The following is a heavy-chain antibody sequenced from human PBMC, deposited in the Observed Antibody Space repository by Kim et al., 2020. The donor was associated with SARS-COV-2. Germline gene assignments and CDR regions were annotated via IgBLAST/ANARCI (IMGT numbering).Heavy chain of an antibody. CDR3: ARGRAGVVPSPILGLGPYYDYYAMDV. CDR1: GGSFSGYH. D-gene: IGHD3-3*01. Sequence: SETLSLTCAVFGGSFSGYHWTWIRQSPGKGLEWIGEINHSGGTNCNPSLKSRVTISLDTSKNQLSLKLGSVSAADTAVYCCARGRAGVVPSPILGLGPYYDYYAMDVWGQGTTITVSS. J-gene: IGHJ6*02. CDR2: INHSGGT. V-gene: IGHV4-34*01.